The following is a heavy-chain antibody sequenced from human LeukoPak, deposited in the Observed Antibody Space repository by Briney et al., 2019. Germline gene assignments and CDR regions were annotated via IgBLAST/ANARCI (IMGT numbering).Heavy chain of an antibody. CDR3: AKDHGYSSSWYLGLTDY. CDR2: ISSSSSTI. J-gene: IGHJ4*02. Sequence: PGGSLRLSCAASGFTFSSYSMNWVRQAPGKGLEWVSYISSSSSTIYYADSVKGRFTISRDNSKNTLYLQMNSLRAEDTAVYYCAKDHGYSSSWYLGLTDYWGQGTLVTVSS. V-gene: IGHV3-48*01. CDR1: GFTFSSYS. D-gene: IGHD6-13*01.